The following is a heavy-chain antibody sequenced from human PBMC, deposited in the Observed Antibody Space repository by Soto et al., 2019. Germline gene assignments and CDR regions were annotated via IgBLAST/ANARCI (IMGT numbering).Heavy chain of an antibody. V-gene: IGHV3-23*01. CDR2: ISGSGGST. CDR1: GFTFSSYA. D-gene: IGHD6-19*01. J-gene: IGHJ5*02. Sequence: GSLRLSCAASGFTFSSYAMSWVRQAPGKGLEWVSAISGSGGSTYYADSVRGRFTISRDNSKNTLYLQMNSLRAEDTAVYYCAKDQYSSGWYDAWGQGTLVTVSS. CDR3: AKDQYSSGWYDA.